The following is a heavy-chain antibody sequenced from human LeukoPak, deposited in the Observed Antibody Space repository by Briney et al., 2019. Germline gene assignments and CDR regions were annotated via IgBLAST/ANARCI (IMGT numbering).Heavy chain of an antibody. CDR2: IYYSGST. CDR1: GGSISSYY. Sequence: PSETLSLTCTVSGGSISSYYWSWIRQPPGKGLEWIGYIYYSGSTNYNPSLKSRVTISVDTSKNQFSLKLSSVTAADTAVYYCARLLRVRSAARGFDPWGQGTLVTVSS. D-gene: IGHD6-6*01. V-gene: IGHV4-59*08. CDR3: ARLLRVRSAARGFDP. J-gene: IGHJ5*02.